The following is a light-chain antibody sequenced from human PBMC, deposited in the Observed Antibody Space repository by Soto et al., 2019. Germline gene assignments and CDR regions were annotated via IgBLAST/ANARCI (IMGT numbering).Light chain of an antibody. CDR1: QGIRNY. V-gene: IGKV1-27*01. J-gene: IGKJ1*01. CDR2: GAS. CDR3: KKYNSAPWT. Sequence: DIQMTQSPSSLSASVGDRVTITCRASQGIRNYLAWYQQKPGKVPKLLIYGASTLQSGVPSRLSGSGSGTDFSLTISSLQPEDVATYYCKKYNSAPWTFGHGTKVEIK.